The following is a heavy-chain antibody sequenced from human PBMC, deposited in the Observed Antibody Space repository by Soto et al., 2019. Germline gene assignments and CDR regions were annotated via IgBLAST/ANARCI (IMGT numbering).Heavy chain of an antibody. CDR3: ARDGGRELPFFDY. D-gene: IGHD3-10*01. J-gene: IGHJ4*02. V-gene: IGHV3-72*01. CDR1: GFTFSDHY. CDR2: IRNKVNSYTT. Sequence: GGSLRLSCVASGFTFSDHYMGWVRQAPGKGLEWVGRIRNKVNSYTTEYAASVKGRFSISRDDSKNSLFLQMNSLKTEDTAVYYCARDGGRELPFFDYWGQGTLVTVSS.